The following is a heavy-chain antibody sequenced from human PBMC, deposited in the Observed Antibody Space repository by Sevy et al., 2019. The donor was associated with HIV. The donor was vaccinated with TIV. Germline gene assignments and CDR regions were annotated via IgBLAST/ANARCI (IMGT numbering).Heavy chain of an antibody. V-gene: IGHV1-8*01. CDR2: MNPNSGNT. D-gene: IGHD6-19*01. CDR3: ASYSSGWYRGAWYYYYGMDV. Sequence: ASVKVSCKASGYTFTSYDINWVRQATGQGLEWMGWMNPNSGNTGYAQKFQGRVTMTRNTSISTAYMGLSSLRSEDTAVYYCASYSSGWYRGAWYYYYGMDVWGQGTTVTVSS. CDR1: GYTFTSYD. J-gene: IGHJ6*02.